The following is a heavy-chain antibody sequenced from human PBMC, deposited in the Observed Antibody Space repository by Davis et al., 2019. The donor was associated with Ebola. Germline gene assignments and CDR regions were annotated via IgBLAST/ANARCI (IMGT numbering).Heavy chain of an antibody. CDR2: ISYDGSNK. J-gene: IGHJ4*02. CDR1: GFTFSDHY. CDR3: ASGLYGDYSDGY. D-gene: IGHD4-17*01. V-gene: IGHV3-30-3*01. Sequence: PGGSLRLSCAASGFTFSDHYMDWVRQAPGKGLEWVAFISYDGSNKYYADSVKGRFTISRDNSKNTLYLQMNSLRVEDTAVYNCASGLYGDYSDGYWGQGTLVTVSS.